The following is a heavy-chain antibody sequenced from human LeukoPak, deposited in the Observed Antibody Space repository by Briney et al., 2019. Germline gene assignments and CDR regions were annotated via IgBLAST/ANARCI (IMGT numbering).Heavy chain of an antibody. Sequence: SETLSLTCNVSGASISDYYWSWIRQSAGKGLEWIGRIYATETDFNPSLKSRLTMSIDTSKNQFSLKLRSVTAADTGVYYCARVGNYYDSSGYSDYYYYYMDVWGKGTTVTVSS. CDR1: GASISDYY. J-gene: IGHJ6*03. CDR3: ARVGNYYDSSGYSDYYYYYMDV. CDR2: IYATET. V-gene: IGHV4-4*07. D-gene: IGHD3-22*01.